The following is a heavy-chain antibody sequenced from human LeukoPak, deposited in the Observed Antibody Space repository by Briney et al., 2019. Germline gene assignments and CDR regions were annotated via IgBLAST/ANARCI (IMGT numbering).Heavy chain of an antibody. D-gene: IGHD3-10*01. Sequence: GGSLRLSCAASGFTFSSYAMSWVRQAPGKGLEWGSAISGSGGSTYYADSVKGRFTISRDNSKNTLYLQMNSLRAEDTAVYYCAKDHNRLLWFEESYFDYWGQGTLVTVSS. CDR3: AKDHNRLLWFEESYFDY. CDR1: GFTFSSYA. J-gene: IGHJ4*02. V-gene: IGHV3-23*01. CDR2: ISGSGGST.